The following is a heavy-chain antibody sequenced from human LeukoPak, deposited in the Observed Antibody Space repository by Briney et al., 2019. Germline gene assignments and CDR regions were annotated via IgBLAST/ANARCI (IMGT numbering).Heavy chain of an antibody. D-gene: IGHD4-11*01. CDR2: ISGSGGST. V-gene: IGHV3-23*01. Sequence: KPGGSLRLSCAASGFTFSSYAMSWVRQAPGKGLEWVSAISGSGGSTYYADSVKGRFTISRDNSKNTLYLQMNSLRAEDTAVYYCAKVASTPKNDYRRWFDPWGQGTLVTVSS. CDR1: GFTFSSYA. J-gene: IGHJ5*02. CDR3: AKVASTPKNDYRRWFDP.